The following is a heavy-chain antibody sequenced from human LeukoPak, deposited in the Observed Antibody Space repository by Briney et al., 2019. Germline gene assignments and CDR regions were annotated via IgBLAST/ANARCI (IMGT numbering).Heavy chain of an antibody. CDR3: ASPRYYYDSSGYEDYYYGMDV. D-gene: IGHD3-22*01. Sequence: GGSLRLSCAASGFTVSSNYMSWVRQAPGKGLEWVSVIYSGGSTYYADSVKGRFTISRDNSKNTLYLQMNSLRAEDTAVYYCASPRYYYDSSGYEDYYYGMDVWGQGTTVTVSS. CDR2: IYSGGST. CDR1: GFTVSSNY. J-gene: IGHJ6*02. V-gene: IGHV3-66*01.